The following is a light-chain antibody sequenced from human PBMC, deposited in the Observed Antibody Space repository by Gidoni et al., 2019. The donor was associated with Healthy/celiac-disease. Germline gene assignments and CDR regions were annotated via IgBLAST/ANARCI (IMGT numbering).Light chain of an antibody. V-gene: IGLV2-14*03. Sequence: QAALIQPAPTSGSPGPAITTSCTGTSSDVGGYNYVSWYQQHPGKAPKLMIYDVSNRPSGVSNRFSGSKSGNTASLTISGLQAEDEADYYCSSYTSSSTWVFGGGTKLTVL. CDR1: SSDVGGYNY. CDR3: SSYTSSSTWV. J-gene: IGLJ3*02. CDR2: DVS.